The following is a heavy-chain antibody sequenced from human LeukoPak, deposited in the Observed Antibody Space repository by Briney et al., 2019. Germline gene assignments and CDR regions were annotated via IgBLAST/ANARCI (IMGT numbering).Heavy chain of an antibody. Sequence: PSETLSLTCTGSGDSFSRNYWSWIRQPPGKGLEWLGYIDHRGNTDYNPSLKSRVTFSMDRSKNQFSLKLTSVTAADTAVYYCARELLTTVTTHFDYWGQGTLVTVSS. CDR2: IDHRGNT. CDR1: GDSFSRNY. D-gene: IGHD4-17*01. J-gene: IGHJ4*02. CDR3: ARELLTTVTTHFDY. V-gene: IGHV4-59*01.